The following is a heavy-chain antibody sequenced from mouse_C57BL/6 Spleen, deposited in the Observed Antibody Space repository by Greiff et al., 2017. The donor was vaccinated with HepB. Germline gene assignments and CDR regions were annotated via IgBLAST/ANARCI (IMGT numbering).Heavy chain of an antibody. CDR1: GFTFSDYG. D-gene: IGHD2-2*01. CDR3: AREGVWLQLHYYAMDY. J-gene: IGHJ4*01. CDR2: ISSGSSTI. V-gene: IGHV5-17*01. Sequence: EVQVVESGGGLVKPGGSLKLSCAASGFTFSDYGMHWVRQAPEKGLEWVAYISSGSSTIYYADTVKGRFTISRDNAKNTLFLQMTSLRSEDTAMYYCAREGVWLQLHYYAMDYWGQGTSVTVSS.